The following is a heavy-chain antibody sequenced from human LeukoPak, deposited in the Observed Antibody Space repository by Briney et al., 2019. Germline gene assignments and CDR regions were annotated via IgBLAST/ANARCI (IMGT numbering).Heavy chain of an antibody. CDR2: IYYSGST. D-gene: IGHD5-12*01. CDR3: ARIGYSGYEPDPGY. Sequence: SETLSLTCTVSGGSISSSSYYWGWIRQPPGKGLEWIGSIYYSGSTYYNPSLKSRVTISADTSQNQFSLKLSSVTAADTAVYYCARIGYSGYEPDPGYWGQGTLVTVSS. V-gene: IGHV4-39*01. CDR1: GGSISSSSYY. J-gene: IGHJ4*02.